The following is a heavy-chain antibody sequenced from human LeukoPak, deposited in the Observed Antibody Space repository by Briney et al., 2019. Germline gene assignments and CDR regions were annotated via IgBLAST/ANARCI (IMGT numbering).Heavy chain of an antibody. V-gene: IGHV4-39*01. CDR2: IYYRRST. Sequence: SETLSLTCTVSGGSISSSTYYWGWIRQPPGKGLEWIGRIYYRRSTYYNPSLKSRVTISVATSKNQFSLKLSSVTATDTAVYYCARSEGHVVVVLGWGQGTLVTVSS. D-gene: IGHD2-2*01. J-gene: IGHJ4*02. CDR3: ARSEGHVVVVLG. CDR1: GGSISSSTYY.